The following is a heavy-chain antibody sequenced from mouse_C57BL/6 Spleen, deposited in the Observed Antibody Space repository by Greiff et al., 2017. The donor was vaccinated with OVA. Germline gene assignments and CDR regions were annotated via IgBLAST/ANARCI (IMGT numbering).Heavy chain of an antibody. CDR1: GYTFTDYN. Sequence: EVQLQQSGPELVKPGASVKIPCKASGYTFTDYNMDWVKQSHGKSLEWIGDINPNNGGTIYNQKFKGKATLTVDKSSSTAYMELRSLTSEDTAVYYCARGVERIYYGNYDAMDYWGQGTSVTVSS. D-gene: IGHD2-1*01. V-gene: IGHV1-18*01. CDR3: ARGVERIYYGNYDAMDY. CDR2: INPNNGGT. J-gene: IGHJ4*01.